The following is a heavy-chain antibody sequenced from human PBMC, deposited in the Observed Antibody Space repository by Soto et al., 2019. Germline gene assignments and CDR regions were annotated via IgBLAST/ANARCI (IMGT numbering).Heavy chain of an antibody. CDR3: ARVAEMATIFSYYYYGMDV. J-gene: IGHJ6*02. D-gene: IGHD5-12*01. CDR2: ISAYNGNT. V-gene: IGHV1-18*04. Sequence: ASVKVSCKASGYTFTSYCISWVRQAPGQGLEWMGWISAYNGNTNYAQKLQGRVTMTTDTSTSTAYMELRSLRSDDTAVYYCARVAEMATIFSYYYYGMDVWGQGTTVTVSS. CDR1: GYTFTSYC.